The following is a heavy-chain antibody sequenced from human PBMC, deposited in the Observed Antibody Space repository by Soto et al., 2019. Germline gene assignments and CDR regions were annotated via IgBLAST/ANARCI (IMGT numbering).Heavy chain of an antibody. CDR2: IDSGGST. Sequence: VQLVESGGGLVQPGGSLRLSCAASGFAVSTSYMNWVRQAPGKGLEWVSVIDSGGSTNHADSVKGRFTISTDVSMNTRFLQRNSLRAEDTAVYYWATILTTMTPEEHVYYGLDVWGQGTTVTVSS. CDR3: ATILTTMTPEEHVYYGLDV. D-gene: IGHD4-17*01. V-gene: IGHV3-66*01. J-gene: IGHJ6*02. CDR1: GFAVSTSY.